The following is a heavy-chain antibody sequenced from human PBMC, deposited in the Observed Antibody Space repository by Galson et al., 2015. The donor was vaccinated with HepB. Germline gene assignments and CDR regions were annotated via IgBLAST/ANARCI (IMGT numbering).Heavy chain of an antibody. CDR3: ARDRGFSGSSSGDY. Sequence: SLRLSCAASGFTFNHYGMHWVRQAPGKGLEWVSVIWFDGTNIYYADSVKGRFTISRDNSKNTLYLQMNSLRAEDTAVYYCARDRGFSGSSSGDYWGQGTLITVSS. V-gene: IGHV3-33*01. CDR1: GFTFNHYG. CDR2: IWFDGTNI. J-gene: IGHJ4*02. D-gene: IGHD6-6*01.